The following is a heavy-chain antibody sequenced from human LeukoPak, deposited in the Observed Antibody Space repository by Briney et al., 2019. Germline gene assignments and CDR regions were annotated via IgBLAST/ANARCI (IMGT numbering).Heavy chain of an antibody. Sequence: ASVKVSCKASGYTFTSYGISWVRQAPGQGLEWMGWISAYNGNTNYAQKFQGRVTMTRDTSISTAYMEPSRLRSDDTAVYYCARGLSSGTGIAVAGTYNYWGQGTLVAVSS. CDR3: ARGLSSGTGIAVAGTYNY. J-gene: IGHJ4*02. CDR1: GYTFTSYG. D-gene: IGHD6-19*01. V-gene: IGHV1-18*01. CDR2: ISAYNGNT.